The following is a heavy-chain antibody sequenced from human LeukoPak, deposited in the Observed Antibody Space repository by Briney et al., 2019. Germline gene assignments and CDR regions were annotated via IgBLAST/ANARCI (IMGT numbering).Heavy chain of an antibody. CDR2: ITSSGSTI. V-gene: IGHV3-48*03. D-gene: IGHD3-10*01. CDR1: GFTFSDYE. J-gene: IGHJ4*02. Sequence: PGGSLRLSCAPSGFTFSDYEMNWVRQAPGKGLEWVSYITSSGSTIYYADSVKGRFTISRDNVKNSLYLQMNSLRVEDTAVYYCARGMHRTMLWGAPDYWGQGTLVTVSS. CDR3: ARGMHRTMLWGAPDY.